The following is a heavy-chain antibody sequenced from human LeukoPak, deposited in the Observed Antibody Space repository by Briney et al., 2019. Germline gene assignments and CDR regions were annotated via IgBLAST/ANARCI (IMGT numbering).Heavy chain of an antibody. D-gene: IGHD5-12*01. CDR2: ISSSSSYI. J-gene: IGHJ4*02. Sequence: GRSLRLSCAASGFTFSSYSMNWVRQAPGKGLEWVSSISSSSSYIYYADSVKGRFTISRDNAKNSLYLQMNSLRAEDTAVHYCASFVDIVATIRVRWGQGTLVTVSS. CDR1: GFTFSSYS. CDR3: ASFVDIVATIRVR. V-gene: IGHV3-21*01.